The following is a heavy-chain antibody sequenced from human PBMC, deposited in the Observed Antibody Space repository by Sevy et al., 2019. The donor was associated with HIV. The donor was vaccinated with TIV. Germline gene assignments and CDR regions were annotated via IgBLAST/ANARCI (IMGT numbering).Heavy chain of an antibody. Sequence: GGSLRLSCAASGFTFSNYAMSWVRQTPGKGLEWVSAISGSADATYYTDSVKGRFTISRDNSKNTEYLQMKSLRAEDTAVYSCEKEVSQYSYSDYWGQGPLVTVSS. CDR3: EKEVSQYSYSDY. J-gene: IGHJ4*02. D-gene: IGHD5-18*01. CDR2: ISGSADAT. CDR1: GFTFSNYA. V-gene: IGHV3-23*01.